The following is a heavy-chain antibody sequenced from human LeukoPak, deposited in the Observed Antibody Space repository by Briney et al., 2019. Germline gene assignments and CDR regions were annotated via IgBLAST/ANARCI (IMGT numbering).Heavy chain of an antibody. D-gene: IGHD1-14*01. CDR2: IKQDGSEK. J-gene: IGHJ3*02. CDR1: GVTFSSYW. CDR3: ASEPAADDAFDI. Sequence: GGSLRLSCAASGVTFSSYWMSWVRQAPGKGLEWVANIKQDGSEKYYVDSVKGRFTISRDNAKNSLYLQMNSLRAEDTAVYYCASEPAADDAFDIWGQGTMVTVSS. V-gene: IGHV3-7*01.